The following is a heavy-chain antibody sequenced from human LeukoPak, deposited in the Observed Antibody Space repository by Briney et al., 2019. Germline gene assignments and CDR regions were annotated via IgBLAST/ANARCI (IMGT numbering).Heavy chain of an antibody. CDR3: ARGNELELRDAFDI. CDR2: IRKDGSDI. V-gene: IGHV3-7*01. J-gene: IGHJ3*02. D-gene: IGHD1-7*01. Sequence: GGSLRLSCAASGFTFSTYWMSWVRQAPGKGLEWVANIRKDGSDIHYVDSVKGRFTISRDNAKNSLYLEMSSLRGEDTAVYYCARGNELELRDAFDIWGQGTMVTVSS. CDR1: GFTFSTYW.